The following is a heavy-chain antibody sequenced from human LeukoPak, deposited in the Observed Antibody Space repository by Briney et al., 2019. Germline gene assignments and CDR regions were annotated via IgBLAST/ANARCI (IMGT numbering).Heavy chain of an antibody. J-gene: IGHJ6*03. Sequence: ASVKVSCKASGYTFTGYYMHWVRQAPGQGLEWMGWINPNSGGTNYAQKFQGRVTMTRDTSISTAYMELSRLRSDDTAVYYCAREECSSTSCYYYYYMDVWGKGTTVTVSS. CDR1: GYTFTGYY. V-gene: IGHV1-2*02. D-gene: IGHD2-2*01. CDR2: INPNSGGT. CDR3: AREECSSTSCYYYYYMDV.